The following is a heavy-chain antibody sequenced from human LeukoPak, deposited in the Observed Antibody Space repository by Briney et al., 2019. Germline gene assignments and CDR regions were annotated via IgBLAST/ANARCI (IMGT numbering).Heavy chain of an antibody. D-gene: IGHD6-19*01. V-gene: IGHV5-51*01. CDR3: ARRGGGWHDY. J-gene: IGHJ4*02. CDR1: GYSFTTNW. Sequence: GEPLKISCQGPGYSFTTNWIGWVRQMPGKGLEWMGIIYPSDSDTRYSPSFQGQVTISADKSISTAYLQWSSLKASDTAMYYCARRGGGWHDYWGQGTLVTVSS. CDR2: IYPSDSDT.